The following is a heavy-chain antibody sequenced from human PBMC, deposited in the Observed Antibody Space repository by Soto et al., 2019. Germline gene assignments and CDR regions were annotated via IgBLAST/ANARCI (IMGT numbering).Heavy chain of an antibody. J-gene: IGHJ3*01. CDR1: GFIFSDFG. V-gene: IGHV3-30*18. CDR2: ISYDGNNK. D-gene: IGHD5-18*01. Sequence: PVGSLRLSCEGSGFIFSDFGMHWVRQAPGKGLEWVAVISYDGNNKYYAQSVKGRLTISRDNSKNTLFLNMDSLRPEDTAVYHCVKGDLDTAVVNSPDAFDFWGPGTMVTVSS. CDR3: VKGDLDTAVVNSPDAFDF.